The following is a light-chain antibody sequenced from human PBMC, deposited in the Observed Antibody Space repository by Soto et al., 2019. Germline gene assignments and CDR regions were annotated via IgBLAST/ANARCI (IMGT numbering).Light chain of an antibody. CDR1: QSVGSN. CDR3: QQYGSSGT. CDR2: DAS. J-gene: IGKJ1*01. V-gene: IGKV3-15*01. Sequence: EIVMTQSPGTLSVSPGERATLSCRASQSVGSNLAWYQQKPGQAPRLLIYDASTRATGIPARFSGSGSGTEFTLTISSLHSEDFAVYYCQQYGSSGTFGQGAKVDIK.